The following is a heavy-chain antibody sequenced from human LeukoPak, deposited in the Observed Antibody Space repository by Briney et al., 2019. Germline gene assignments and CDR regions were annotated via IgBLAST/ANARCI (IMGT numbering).Heavy chain of an antibody. D-gene: IGHD3-16*01. Sequence: SETLSLTCTVSGGSIISYYWSWIRQPPGKELEWIGYIYYSGSTNYNPSLKSRVTISVDTSKNQFSLKLSSVTAADTAVYYCARDTHGSDKGGPVYYYYMDVWGKGTTVTVSS. CDR1: GGSIISYY. J-gene: IGHJ6*03. CDR3: ARDTHGSDKGGPVYYYYMDV. V-gene: IGHV4-59*01. CDR2: IYYSGST.